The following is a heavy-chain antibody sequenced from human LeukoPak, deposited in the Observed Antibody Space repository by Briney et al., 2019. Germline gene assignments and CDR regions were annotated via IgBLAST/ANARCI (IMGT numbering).Heavy chain of an antibody. J-gene: IGHJ4*02. CDR3: ARDQDYYDSSGSNFDY. Sequence: HPGGSLRLSCAASGIAFSSFSMNWVRQAPGKGLEWVSYISVGSSAIHYADSVKGRFTISRDNAKNSLYLQMNSLRAEDTAVYYCARDQDYYDSSGSNFDYWGQGTLVTVSS. CDR1: GIAFSSFS. CDR2: ISVGSSAI. D-gene: IGHD3-22*01. V-gene: IGHV3-48*04.